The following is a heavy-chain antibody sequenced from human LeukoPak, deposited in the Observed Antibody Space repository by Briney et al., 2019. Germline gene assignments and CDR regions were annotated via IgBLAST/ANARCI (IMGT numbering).Heavy chain of an antibody. CDR3: AREIEDGTEYSSSWYDAFDI. CDR2: INHSGST. Sequence: SETLSLTCAVYGGSFGGYYWSWIRQPPGKGLEWIGEINHSGSTNYNPSLKSRVTISVDTSKNQFSLKLSSVSAADTAVHYCAREIEDGTEYSSSWYDAFDIWGQGTMVTVSS. CDR1: GGSFGGYY. V-gene: IGHV4-34*01. D-gene: IGHD6-13*01. J-gene: IGHJ3*02.